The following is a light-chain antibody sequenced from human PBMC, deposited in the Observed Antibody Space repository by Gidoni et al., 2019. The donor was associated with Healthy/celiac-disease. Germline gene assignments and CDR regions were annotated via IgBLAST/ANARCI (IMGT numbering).Light chain of an antibody. CDR1: RSNIGSNY. V-gene: IGLV1-47*02. J-gene: IGLJ3*02. CDR2: SNN. Sequence: YVLTQPPSPSGTPSQRVTISCSRSRSNIGSNYVYWYQQLPGPAPKLLIYSNNQRPSGVPDRFSGSKSGTSASLAISGLRSEDEADYYCAAWDDSLSVWVFGGGTKLTVL. CDR3: AAWDDSLSVWV.